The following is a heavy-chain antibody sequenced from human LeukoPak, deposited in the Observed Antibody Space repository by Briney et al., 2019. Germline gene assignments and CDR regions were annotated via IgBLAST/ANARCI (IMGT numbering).Heavy chain of an antibody. Sequence: GSLRLSCAASGFTFSGYDMHWVRQATGKGPEWVSGSGTAGDTYYPDSVKRRFTISRENAKNSLYLQMHSLRAGDTAVYYCVRWWGGMDVWGRGTTVTVSS. CDR1: GFTFSGYD. D-gene: IGHD2-15*01. CDR3: VRWWGGMDV. V-gene: IGHV3-13*01. J-gene: IGHJ6*02. CDR2: SGTAGDT.